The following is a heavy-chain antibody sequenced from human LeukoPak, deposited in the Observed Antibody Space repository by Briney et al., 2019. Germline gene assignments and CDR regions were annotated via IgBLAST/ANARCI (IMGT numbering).Heavy chain of an antibody. CDR1: GFAFSFYA. D-gene: IGHD6-19*01. CDR3: AKPISGGLAVTADWFHP. CDR2: INANSGST. V-gene: IGHV3-23*01. Sequence: GGSLRLSCAASGFAFSFYAMSWLRXPPGKGLEWVSTINANSGSTSYAASVRGRFTISRDNSKNTLYLQVNTLRADDTATYYCAKPISGGLAVTADWFHPWGPGTLVVVSS. J-gene: IGHJ5*01.